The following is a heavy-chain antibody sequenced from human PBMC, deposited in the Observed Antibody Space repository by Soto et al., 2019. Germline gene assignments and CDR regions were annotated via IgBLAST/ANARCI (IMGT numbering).Heavy chain of an antibody. J-gene: IGHJ3*02. D-gene: IGHD6-13*01. Sequence: QVQLVESGGGVVQPGRSLRLSCAASGFTFSSYGMHWVRQAPGKGLEWVAVIWYDGSNKYYADSVKGRFTISRDNSKNTQNLQMNSVRAEDKAVYYCARDFIAAASLEIWGQGPIVTISS. CDR2: IWYDGSNK. V-gene: IGHV3-33*01. CDR1: GFTFSSYG. CDR3: ARDFIAAASLEI.